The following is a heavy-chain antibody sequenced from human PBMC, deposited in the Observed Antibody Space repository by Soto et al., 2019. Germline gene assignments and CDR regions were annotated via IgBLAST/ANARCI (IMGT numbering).Heavy chain of an antibody. Sequence: EVQLLESGGNVIQPGGSLRLSCAASGFTFRNYAMSWVRQAPGAGLEWVPGISANGGRTYYADSVKGRFTISRDNSNNALFLQMNSLRAEDTALYYCGKDPNGDYVGAFDMWGRGTMVTVSS. J-gene: IGHJ3*02. CDR2: ISANGGRT. V-gene: IGHV3-23*01. D-gene: IGHD4-17*01. CDR1: GFTFRNYA. CDR3: GKDPNGDYVGAFDM.